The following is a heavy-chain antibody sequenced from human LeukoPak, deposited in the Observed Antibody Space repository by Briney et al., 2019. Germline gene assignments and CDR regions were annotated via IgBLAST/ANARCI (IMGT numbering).Heavy chain of an antibody. CDR3: ARVPIDACSSTSCYSWGFDY. CDR2: ISACNGNT. J-gene: IGHJ4*02. D-gene: IGHD2-2*02. Sequence: ASVKVSCKASGYTFTGYYMHWVRQAPGQGLEWMGWISACNGNTNYAQKLQGRVTMTTDTSTSTAYMELRSLRSDDTAVYYCARVPIDACSSTSCYSWGFDYWGQGTLVTVSS. CDR1: GYTFTGYY. V-gene: IGHV1-18*04.